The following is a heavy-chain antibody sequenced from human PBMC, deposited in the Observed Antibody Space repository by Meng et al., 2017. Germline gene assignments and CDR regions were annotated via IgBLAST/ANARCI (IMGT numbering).Heavy chain of an antibody. V-gene: IGHV3-15*07. CDR1: GLTFSSYW. J-gene: IGHJ4*01. CDR3: SGHVDY. CDR2: MKSNVDGGTV. Sequence: EVELDEAGRGSAQPGRSPTLSCAGSGLTFSSYWMHWVRQAPGKGLEWIGRMKSNVDGGTVDYAAAVKGRFFISRDDSENTFYLQMNSLKTEDTAVYYCSGHVDYWGHGTLVTVSS.